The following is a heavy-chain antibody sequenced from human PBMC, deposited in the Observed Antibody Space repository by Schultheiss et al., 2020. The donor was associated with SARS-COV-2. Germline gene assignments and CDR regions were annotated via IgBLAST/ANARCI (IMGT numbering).Heavy chain of an antibody. CDR3: ARALRTYYYGSGTNWFDP. CDR1: GFTFSSYS. Sequence: GGSLRLSCAASGFTFSSYSMNWVRQAPGKGLEWVSYISSSSSTIYYADSVKGRFTISRDNAKNSLYLQMNSLRAEDTAVYYCARALRTYYYGSGTNWFDPWGQGTLVTVSS. V-gene: IGHV3-48*04. CDR2: ISSSSSTI. D-gene: IGHD3-10*01. J-gene: IGHJ5*02.